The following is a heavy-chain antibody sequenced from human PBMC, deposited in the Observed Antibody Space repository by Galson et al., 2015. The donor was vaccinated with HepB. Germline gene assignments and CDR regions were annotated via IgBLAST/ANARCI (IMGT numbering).Heavy chain of an antibody. CDR1: GFTFSSYW. CDR3: ARDGLWYCGGDCYLSPSGMEY. V-gene: IGHV3-7*01. D-gene: IGHD2-21*01. CDR2: IKQDGSEK. J-gene: IGHJ4*02. Sequence: SLRLSCAASGFTFSSYWMSWVRQAPGKGLEWVANIKQDGSEKYYVDSVKGRFTISRDNAKNSLYLQMNSLRAEDTAVYYCARDGLWYCGGDCYLSPSGMEYWGQGTLVTVSS.